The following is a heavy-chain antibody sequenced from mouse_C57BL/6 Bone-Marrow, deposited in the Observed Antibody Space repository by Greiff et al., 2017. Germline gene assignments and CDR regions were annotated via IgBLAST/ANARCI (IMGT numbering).Heavy chain of an antibody. CDR3: ARWVFDV. CDR1: GYTFTSYW. V-gene: IGHV1-69*01. CDR2: IDPSDSYT. J-gene: IGHJ1*03. Sequence: VKLQQPGAELVMPGASVKLSCKASGYTFTSYWMHWVKQRPGQGLEWIGEIDPSDSYTNYNQKFKGKSTLTVDKSSSTAYMQLSSLTSEDSAVYYCARWVFDVWGTGTTVTVSS.